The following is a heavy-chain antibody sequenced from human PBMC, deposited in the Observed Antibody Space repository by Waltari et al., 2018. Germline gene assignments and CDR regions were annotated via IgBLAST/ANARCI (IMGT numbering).Heavy chain of an antibody. J-gene: IGHJ3*02. Sequence: EVQLLESGGGLVQPGGSLRLSCAASGFTFSSYAMSWVRQAPGKGLEWVSAISGSGGSTYYADSVKGRFTISRDNSKNTLYLQMNSLRAEDTAVYYCAKDREIGIAARGSAFDIWGQGTMVTVSS. D-gene: IGHD6-6*01. V-gene: IGHV3-23*01. CDR2: ISGSGGST. CDR1: GFTFSSYA. CDR3: AKDREIGIAARGSAFDI.